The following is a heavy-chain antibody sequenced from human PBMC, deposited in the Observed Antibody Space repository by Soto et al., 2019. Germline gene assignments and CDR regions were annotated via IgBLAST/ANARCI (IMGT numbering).Heavy chain of an antibody. Sequence: SETLSLTCTVSGGSISSGGYYWSWIRQHPGKGLEWIGYIYYSGSTYYNPSLKSRVTISVDTSKSQFSLKLSSVTAADTAVYYCARTYSSSWSYYFDYWGQGTLVTVSS. CDR2: IYYSGST. D-gene: IGHD6-13*01. CDR3: ARTYSSSWSYYFDY. CDR1: GGSISSGGYY. V-gene: IGHV4-31*03. J-gene: IGHJ4*02.